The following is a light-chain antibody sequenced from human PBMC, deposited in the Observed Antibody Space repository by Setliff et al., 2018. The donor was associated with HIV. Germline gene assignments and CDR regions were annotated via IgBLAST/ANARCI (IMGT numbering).Light chain of an antibody. J-gene: IGLJ1*01. CDR3: SSYASSNTLP. V-gene: IGLV2-14*01. CDR1: SSDVGGYSY. CDR2: EVR. Sequence: QSALTQPASVSGSPGQSITISCTGTSSDVGGYSYVSWFQQHPGKAPKLIIYEVRNRPSGVSNRFSGSKSGNTASLTISGLQAEDEADYYCSSYASSNTLPFGTGT.